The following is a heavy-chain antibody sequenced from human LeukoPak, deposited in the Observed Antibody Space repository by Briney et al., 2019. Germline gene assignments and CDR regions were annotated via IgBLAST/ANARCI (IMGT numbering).Heavy chain of an antibody. D-gene: IGHD6-13*01. V-gene: IGHV3-30*03. Sequence: PRRSLRLSCAASGFTFSSYGMHWVRQAPGKGLEWVAVISYDGSNKYYADSVKGRFTISRDNSKNTLYLQMNSLRAEDTAVYYCASSWAYFDSWGQGTLVTVSS. CDR3: ASSWAYFDS. J-gene: IGHJ4*02. CDR2: ISYDGSNK. CDR1: GFTFSSYG.